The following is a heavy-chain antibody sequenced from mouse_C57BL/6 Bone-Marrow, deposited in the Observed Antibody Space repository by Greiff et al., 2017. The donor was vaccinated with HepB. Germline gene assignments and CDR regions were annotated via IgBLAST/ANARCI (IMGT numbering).Heavy chain of an antibody. D-gene: IGHD2-10*01. V-gene: IGHV1-69*01. CDR3: ARDGPYYGNSYWYFDV. CDR2: IDPSDSYT. J-gene: IGHJ1*03. Sequence: QVQLQQPGAELVMPGASVKLSCKASGYTFTSYWMPWVKQRPGQGLEWIGEIDPSDSYTNYNQKFKGKSTLTVDKSSSTAYMQLSSLTSEDSAVYYCARDGPYYGNSYWYFDVWGTGTTVTVSS. CDR1: GYTFTSYW.